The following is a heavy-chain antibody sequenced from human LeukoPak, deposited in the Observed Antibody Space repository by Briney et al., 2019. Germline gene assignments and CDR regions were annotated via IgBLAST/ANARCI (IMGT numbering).Heavy chain of an antibody. CDR2: INPSDGAT. J-gene: IGHJ6*03. D-gene: IGHD3-16*01. Sequence: ASVKVSCKASGFTFTMYYFHWVRQAPGQGLEWMGMINPSDGATTYAQRFQGRATMTRDMSTTTVYMDLRSLRSEDTAVCFCAREQRGGLSANLGGLFASYYTYYYMDVWGRGTTVTV. V-gene: IGHV1-46*01. CDR1: GFTFTMYY. CDR3: AREQRGGLSANLGGLFASYYTYYYMDV.